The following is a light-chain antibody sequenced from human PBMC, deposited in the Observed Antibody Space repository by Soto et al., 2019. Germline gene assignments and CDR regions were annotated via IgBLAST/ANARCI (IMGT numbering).Light chain of an antibody. CDR3: QQRHMWPIT. J-gene: IGKJ5*01. CDR2: DAY. CDR1: QSVSSY. Sequence: EIVLTQSPATLSLSPGERATLSCRASQSVSSYLAWYQQKPGQAPRLLMYDAYNRATGIPPRFSGSGSGTDFTLTISSLEPEDSAVYYCQQRHMWPITFGQGTRLE. V-gene: IGKV3-11*01.